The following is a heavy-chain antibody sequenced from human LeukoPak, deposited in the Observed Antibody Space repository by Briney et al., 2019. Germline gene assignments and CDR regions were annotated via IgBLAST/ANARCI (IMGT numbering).Heavy chain of an antibody. V-gene: IGHV4-59*08. CDR3: AGLGSYSDY. CDR2: TYYSGST. Sequence: SETLSLTCTVSGDSISGYYWSWIRQPPGKGLEWIGYTYYSGSTNYNPSLKSRVTISVDTSKNQLSLKLSSVTAADTAVYYCAGLGSYSDYWGQGTLVTVSS. D-gene: IGHD1-26*01. J-gene: IGHJ4*02. CDR1: GDSISGYY.